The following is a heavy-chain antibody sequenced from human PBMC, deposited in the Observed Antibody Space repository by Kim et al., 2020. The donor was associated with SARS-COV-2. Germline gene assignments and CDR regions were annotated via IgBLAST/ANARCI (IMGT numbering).Heavy chain of an antibody. J-gene: IGHJ4*02. CDR1: GGSMSNYY. CDR2: IYYSGST. CDR3: ARVPNWNGLVDH. D-gene: IGHD1-1*01. V-gene: IGHV4-59*01. Sequence: SETLSLTCTVSGGSMSNYYWSWIRQPPGKGLEWIGYIYYSGSTNYNPSLKSRVTISVDVSKNQFSLKLSSVTAADTAVYYCARVPNWNGLVDHWGQGTLVTVFS.